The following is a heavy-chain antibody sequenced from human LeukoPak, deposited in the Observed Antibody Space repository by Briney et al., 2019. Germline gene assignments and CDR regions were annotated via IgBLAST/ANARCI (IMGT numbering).Heavy chain of an antibody. CDR2: IYYSGST. Sequence: PSETLSLTCTVSGGSISSYYWSWIRQPPGKGLEWIGYIYYSGSTNYNPSLKSRVTISVDTSKNQYSLKLSSVTAADTAVYYCARDYLYSGSYYLDYWGQGTLVTVSS. D-gene: IGHD1-26*01. J-gene: IGHJ4*02. CDR3: ARDYLYSGSYYLDY. CDR1: GGSISSYY. V-gene: IGHV4-59*01.